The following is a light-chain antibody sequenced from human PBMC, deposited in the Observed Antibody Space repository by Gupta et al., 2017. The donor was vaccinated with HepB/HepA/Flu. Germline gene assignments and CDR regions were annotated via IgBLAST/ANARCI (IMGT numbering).Light chain of an antibody. CDR3: SSYTSSSTLYV. CDR2: DVS. CDR1: SSDVGGYNY. J-gene: IGLJ1*01. Sequence: SALTQPASVSGSPGQSITISFTGNSSDVGGYNYVSWYQQHPGKAPKLMIYDVSNRPSGVSNRFSGSKSGNTASLTISGLQAEDEADYYCSSYTSSSTLYVFGTGTKVTVL. V-gene: IGLV2-14*03.